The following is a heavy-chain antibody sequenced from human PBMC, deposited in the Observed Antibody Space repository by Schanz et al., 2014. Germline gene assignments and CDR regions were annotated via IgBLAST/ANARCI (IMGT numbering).Heavy chain of an antibody. J-gene: IGHJ4*02. V-gene: IGHV3-23*04. CDR3: ARESSNDIVLVPGAVFDH. CDR2: ISGSGGST. CDR1: GFSFSDYY. Sequence: EVQLAESGGGLVQPGGSLRLSCAASGFSFSDYYMSWIRQAPGKGLEWVSAISGSGGSTYYADSVKGRFTISRDNSKNTLYLQMNSLRPGDTAVYYCARESSNDIVLVPGAVFDHWGQGILVTVSS. D-gene: IGHD2-2*01.